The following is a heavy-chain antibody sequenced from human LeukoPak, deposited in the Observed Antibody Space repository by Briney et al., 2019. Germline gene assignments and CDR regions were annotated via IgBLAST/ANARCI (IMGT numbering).Heavy chain of an antibody. CDR3: ARQGGFYSNYAIDY. CDR1: ADSFSSHY. V-gene: IGHV4-59*08. CDR2: ISYIGST. D-gene: IGHD4-11*01. J-gene: IGHJ4*02. Sequence: SETLSLTCAVSADSFSSHYWTWIRQSPGKGLEWIGYISYIGSTNYNPSLKSRVTISVDTSKNQFSLKLSSVTAADTAVYYCARQGGFYSNYAIDYWGQGTLVTVSS.